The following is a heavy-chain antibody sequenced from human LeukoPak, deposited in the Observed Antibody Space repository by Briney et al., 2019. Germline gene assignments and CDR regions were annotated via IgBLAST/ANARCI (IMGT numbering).Heavy chain of an antibody. CDR1: GFTFSKYA. Sequence: GGSLRLSCAASGFTFSKYAMTWVRQAPGKGLVWVSRISGDARTTTYADSVKGRFTIFRDNAKNTLYLQMNSLRAEDTALYYCVRDRAVAGTEDFYFDFWGQGTLVTVSS. D-gene: IGHD6-19*01. CDR3: VRDRAVAGTEDFYFDF. CDR2: ISGDARTT. V-gene: IGHV3-74*01. J-gene: IGHJ4*02.